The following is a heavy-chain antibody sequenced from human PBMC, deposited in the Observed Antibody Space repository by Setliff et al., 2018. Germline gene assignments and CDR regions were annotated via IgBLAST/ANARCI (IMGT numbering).Heavy chain of an antibody. CDR3: ARAPGYGSGNYYYFYYSMDV. CDR2: INSDGSTT. Sequence: LSLTCAASGFTFSNYWIHWVRQVPGRGLVWVSRINSDGSTTNYADSVKGRFTTSRENAKNSLYLQMNSLRAGDTGVYYCARAPGYGSGNYYYFYYSMDVWGQGTTVTVSS. J-gene: IGHJ6*02. V-gene: IGHV3-74*01. CDR1: GFTFSNYW. D-gene: IGHD3-10*01.